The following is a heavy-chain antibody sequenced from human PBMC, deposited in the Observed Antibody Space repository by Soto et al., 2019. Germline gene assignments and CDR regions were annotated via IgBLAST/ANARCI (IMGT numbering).Heavy chain of an antibody. J-gene: IGHJ4*02. CDR1: GFTFDDYA. CDR3: AKDIRDGCILTFFASF. Sequence: EVQLVESGGGLVQPGRSLRLSCAASGFTFDDYAMHWVRQAPGKGLEWGSGLSWNSGSIGYADSVEGRFTISRDNAKKSMYRQMNSLRADDTALYYCAKDIRDGCILTFFASFWGQGTLVTVSS. CDR2: LSWNSGSI. D-gene: IGHD3-9*01. V-gene: IGHV3-9*01.